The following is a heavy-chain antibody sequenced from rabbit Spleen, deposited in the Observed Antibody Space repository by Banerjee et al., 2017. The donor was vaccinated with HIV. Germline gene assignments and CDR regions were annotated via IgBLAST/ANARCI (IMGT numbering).Heavy chain of an antibody. Sequence: QEQLEESGGGLVKPEGSLTLTCKASGVSVNDKDVMCWVRQAPGKGLEWITCINMVTGKSVSASWAKSRFIMSRTSSPKVTLQMLSLTAADTATYFCAREVEIYGGYAGSGSPNYGMDLWGQGTLVTVS. CDR3: AREVEIYGGYAGSGSPNYGMDL. V-gene: IGHV1S45*01. CDR1: GVSVNDKDV. CDR2: INMVTGKS. J-gene: IGHJ6*01. D-gene: IGHD4-2*01.